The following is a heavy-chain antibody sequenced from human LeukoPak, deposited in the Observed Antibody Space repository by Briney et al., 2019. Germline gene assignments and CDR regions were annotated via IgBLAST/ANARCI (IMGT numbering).Heavy chain of an antibody. J-gene: IGHJ4*02. V-gene: IGHV3-30*03. D-gene: IGHD4-17*01. CDR1: GFTFSSYG. Sequence: GGSLRLSCAASGFTFSSYGMHWVRQAPGKGLEWVAVISYDGSNKYYADSVKGRFTISRDNSKNTLYLQMNSLRAEDTAVYYCASYYGDFPFDYWGQGTLATVSS. CDR3: ASYYGDFPFDY. CDR2: ISYDGSNK.